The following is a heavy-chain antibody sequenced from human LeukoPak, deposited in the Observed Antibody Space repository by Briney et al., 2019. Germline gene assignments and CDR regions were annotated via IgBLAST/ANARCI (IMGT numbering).Heavy chain of an antibody. D-gene: IGHD3-10*01. Sequence: GSSVKVSCKASGGTFSSYAISWVRQAPGQGLEWMGGIIPIFGTANYAQKFQGRVTITADESTSTAYMELSSLRSEDTAVYYCARANYYGSGSYAGSAFDIWGQGTMVTVSS. J-gene: IGHJ3*02. CDR1: GGTFSSYA. CDR3: ARANYYGSGSYAGSAFDI. CDR2: IIPIFGTA. V-gene: IGHV1-69*01.